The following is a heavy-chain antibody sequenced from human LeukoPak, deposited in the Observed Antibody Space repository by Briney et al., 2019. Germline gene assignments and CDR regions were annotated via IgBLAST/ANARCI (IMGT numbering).Heavy chain of an antibody. Sequence: GGSLRLSCAASGFTFSSYAMSWVRQAPGKGLEWVSGISGSGGSTYYADSVKGRFTISRDNSKKTLYLQTNSLRAEDTAVYYRAKYAVAGADNWFDSWGKGTLVTVSS. J-gene: IGHJ5*01. CDR2: ISGSGGST. V-gene: IGHV3-23*01. CDR3: AKYAVAGADNWFDS. CDR1: GFTFSSYA. D-gene: IGHD6-19*01.